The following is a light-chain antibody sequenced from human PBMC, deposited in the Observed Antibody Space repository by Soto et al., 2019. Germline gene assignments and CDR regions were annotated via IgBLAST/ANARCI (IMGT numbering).Light chain of an antibody. J-gene: IGLJ1*01. CDR2: EVS. CDR1: SIEFGGYNY. CDR3: SSYTSSSTPYV. V-gene: IGLV2-14*01. Sequence: SVLAQPASVSGSPGQSITISCTVTSIEFGGYNYVSWYQQHPGKAPKLMIYEVSNRPSGVSNRFSGSKSGNTASLTISGLQAEDEADYYCSSYTSSSTPYVFGTGTKVTVL.